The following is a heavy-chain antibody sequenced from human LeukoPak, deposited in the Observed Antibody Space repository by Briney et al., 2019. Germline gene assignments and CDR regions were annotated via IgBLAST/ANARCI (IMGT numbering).Heavy chain of an antibody. CDR1: GFTFSKHW. J-gene: IGHJ6*03. D-gene: IGHD3-10*01. V-gene: IGHV3-74*01. Sequence: GGSLRLSCAASGFTFSKHWMHWVRQAPGKGLVWVSRINSDGSSTTYADSVKGRFTISRDNAKNLLYLQVNSLRAEDTAVYYCARDQLWLYGRTSYYYYFYMDVWGTGTTVAVSS. CDR3: ARDQLWLYGRTSYYYYFYMDV. CDR2: INSDGSST.